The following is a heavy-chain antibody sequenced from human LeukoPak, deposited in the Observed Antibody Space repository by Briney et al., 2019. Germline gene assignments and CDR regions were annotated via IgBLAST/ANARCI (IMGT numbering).Heavy chain of an antibody. D-gene: IGHD3-22*01. CDR1: GFTFSSYG. V-gene: IGHV3-33*01. CDR3: ARDFYDNSGYSAPGDY. CDR2: IWYDGSNK. Sequence: GGSLRLSCAASGFTFSSYGMHWVRQAPGKGLEWVAVIWYDGSNKYYADSVKGRFTISRDNSKNTLYLQMNSLRAEDTAVYYCARDFYDNSGYSAPGDYWGQGTLVTVSS. J-gene: IGHJ4*02.